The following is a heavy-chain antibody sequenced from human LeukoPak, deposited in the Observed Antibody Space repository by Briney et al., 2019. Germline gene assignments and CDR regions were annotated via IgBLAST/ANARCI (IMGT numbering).Heavy chain of an antibody. D-gene: IGHD3-9*01. Sequence: ASVKVSCKASGYSFSTHWMHWVRQAPGQGLEWMGIINPSGGSTSYAQKFQGRVTMTRDTSISTAYMELSRLRSDDTAVYYCAPRLRYFDGNFDYWGQGTLVTVSS. CDR1: GYSFSTHW. J-gene: IGHJ4*02. CDR2: INPSGGST. CDR3: APRLRYFDGNFDY. V-gene: IGHV1-46*01.